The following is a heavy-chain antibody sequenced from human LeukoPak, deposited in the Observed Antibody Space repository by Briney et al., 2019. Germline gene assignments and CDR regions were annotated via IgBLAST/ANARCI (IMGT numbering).Heavy chain of an antibody. J-gene: IGHJ4*02. CDR1: GGSISNYH. CDR3: ARASTVTTWSLGY. Sequence: SETLSLTCIVSGGSISNYHWSWIRQPPGKGLEWIGYVSYTGSTNCNPSLKSRVTMSVDTSKNQFSLNLSSVTAADTAMYYCARASTVTTWSLGYWGQEILVTVSS. V-gene: IGHV4-59*01. D-gene: IGHD4-17*01. CDR2: VSYTGST.